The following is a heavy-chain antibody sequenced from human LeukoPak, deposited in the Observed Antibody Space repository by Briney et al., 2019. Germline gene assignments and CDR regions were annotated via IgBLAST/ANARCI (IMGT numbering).Heavy chain of an antibody. J-gene: IGHJ4*02. CDR2: IYHTGNT. D-gene: IGHD6-19*01. CDR1: GGSISSGGYS. V-gene: IGHV4-30-2*01. CDR3: ARGDRSGYSNY. Sequence: PSETLSLTRGVSGGSISSGGYSWSWIRQPPGKGLEWIGYIYHTGNTYYNPSLKSRITISVDTSKNQFSLKLSSVTAADTAMYYCARGDRSGYSNYWGRGTLVTVSS.